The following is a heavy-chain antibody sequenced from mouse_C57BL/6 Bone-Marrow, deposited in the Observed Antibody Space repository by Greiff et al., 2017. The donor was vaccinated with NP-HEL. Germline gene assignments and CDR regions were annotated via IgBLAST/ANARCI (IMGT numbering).Heavy chain of an antibody. CDR1: GYTFTSYW. V-gene: IGHV1-64*01. CDR2: IHPNSGST. Sequence: QVHVKQPGAELVKPGASVKLSCKASGYTFTSYWMHWVKQRPGQGLEWIGMIHPNSGSTNYNEKFKSKATLTVDKSSSTAYMQLSSLTSEDSAVYYCATRDYFDYWGQGTTLTVSS. CDR3: ATRDYFDY. J-gene: IGHJ2*01.